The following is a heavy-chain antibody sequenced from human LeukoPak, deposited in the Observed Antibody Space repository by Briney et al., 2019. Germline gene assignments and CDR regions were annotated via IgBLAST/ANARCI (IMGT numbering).Heavy chain of an antibody. D-gene: IGHD2-15*01. CDR3: ARGLSKYCSGGSCNRGVIV. CDR1: GGSISSSSYY. CDR2: IYYSGST. V-gene: IGHV4-39*07. J-gene: IGHJ6*04. Sequence: TTSETLFLTCTVSGGSISSSSYYWGWIRQPPGKGLEWIGSIYYSGSTYYNPSLKSRVTISVDTSKNQFSLKLSSVTAADTAVYYCARGLSKYCSGGSCNRGVIVWGKGTTVTVSS.